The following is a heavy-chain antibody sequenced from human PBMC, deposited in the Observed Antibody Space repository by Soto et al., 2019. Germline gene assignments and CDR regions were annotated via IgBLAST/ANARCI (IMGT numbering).Heavy chain of an antibody. CDR1: GGSFSGYY. V-gene: IGHV4-34*01. CDR3: ARGPYCSGGSCYSGPWYYFQH. CDR2: INHSGST. J-gene: IGHJ1*01. Sequence: SETLSLTCAVYGGSFSGYYWSWIRQPPGKGLEWIGEINHSGSTNYNPSLKSRVTISVDTSKNQFSLKLSSVTAADTAVYYCARGPYCSGGSCYSGPWYYFQHWGQGTLVTVSS. D-gene: IGHD2-15*01.